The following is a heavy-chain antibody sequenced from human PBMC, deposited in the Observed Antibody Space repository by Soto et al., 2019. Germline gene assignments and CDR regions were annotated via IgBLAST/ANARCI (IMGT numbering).Heavy chain of an antibody. CDR2: IYPGDSDT. J-gene: IGHJ4*02. V-gene: IGHV5-51*01. Sequence: GESLKISCKGSGYSFTSYWIGWVRQMPGKGLEWMGIIYPGDSDTRYSPSFQGQVTISADKSISTAYLQWSSLKASDTAMYYCARGAQTYYYDSSGYYYAYWGQGTLVTVSS. CDR1: GYSFTSYW. D-gene: IGHD3-22*01. CDR3: ARGAQTYYYDSSGYYYAY.